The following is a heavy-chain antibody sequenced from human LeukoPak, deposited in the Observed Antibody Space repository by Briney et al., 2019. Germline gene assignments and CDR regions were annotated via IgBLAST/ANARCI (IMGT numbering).Heavy chain of an antibody. CDR3: ARTRKTPYYYDSSGYDS. CDR2: IYSGGTT. D-gene: IGHD3-22*01. V-gene: IGHV3-66*01. J-gene: IGHJ4*02. Sequence: GGSLRLSCAASGFTFSSYAMNWVRQAPGKGLEWVSVIYSGGTTYYADSVKGRFTISRDNSKNTLYLQMSSLRAEDTAVYYCARTRKTPYYYDSSGYDSWGQGTLVTVSS. CDR1: GFTFSSYA.